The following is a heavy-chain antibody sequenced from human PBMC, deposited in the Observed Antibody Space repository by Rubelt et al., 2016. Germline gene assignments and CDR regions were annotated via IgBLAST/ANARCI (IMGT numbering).Heavy chain of an antibody. CDR2: INHSGST. J-gene: IGHJ4*02. CDR3: ASGSIAMAVPFDY. CDR1: GGSFSGYY. D-gene: IGHD6-19*01. V-gene: IGHV4-34*01. Sequence: QVQLQQWGAGLLKSSETLSLTCAVYGGSFSGYYWSWIRQPPGKGLEWIGEINHSGSTDYNPSLKSRVTISVDTSKNQFSLILSSVTAADTAVYFCASGSIAMAVPFDYWGQGTLVTVSS.